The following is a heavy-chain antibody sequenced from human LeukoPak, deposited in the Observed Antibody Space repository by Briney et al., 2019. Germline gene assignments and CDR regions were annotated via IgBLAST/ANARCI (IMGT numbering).Heavy chain of an antibody. D-gene: IGHD3-16*01. V-gene: IGHV4-34*01. Sequence: PSETLSLTCAVYGVSFSGYYWSWIRQPPGKGLEWIGEINHSGSTNYNPSLKSRVTISVDTSKNQFSLKLSSVTAADTAVYYCARHWGGVMAPYYFDYWGQGTLVTVSS. CDR2: INHSGST. J-gene: IGHJ4*02. CDR3: ARHWGGVMAPYYFDY. CDR1: GVSFSGYY.